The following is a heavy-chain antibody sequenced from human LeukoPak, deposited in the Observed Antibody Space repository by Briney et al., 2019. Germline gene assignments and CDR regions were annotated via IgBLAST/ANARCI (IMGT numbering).Heavy chain of an antibody. CDR1: GFTFSSYG. CDR3: AKDPNFYYCMDV. Sequence: PGGSLRLSCAASGFTFSSYGMSWVRQAPGKGLEWVSTISGRRDSTSYADSVKGRFTISRGNSKNTLYLQMNSLRAEDTAVYYCAKDPNFYYCMDVWGKGTTVTISS. V-gene: IGHV3-23*01. CDR2: ISGRRDST. J-gene: IGHJ6*03.